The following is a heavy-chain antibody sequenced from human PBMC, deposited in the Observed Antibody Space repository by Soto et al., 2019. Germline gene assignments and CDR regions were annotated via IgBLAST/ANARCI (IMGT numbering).Heavy chain of an antibody. CDR3: ARHRGSGSLWSDY. D-gene: IGHD3-10*01. CDR1: GGSISSSSYY. CDR2: IYYSGST. J-gene: IGHJ4*02. V-gene: IGHV4-39*01. Sequence: SETLSLTCTVSGGSISSSSYYWGWIRQPPGKGLEWIGSIYYSGSTYYNPSLKSRVTISVDTSKNQFSLKLSSVTAADTAVYYCARHRGSGSLWSDYWGQGTLVTVSS.